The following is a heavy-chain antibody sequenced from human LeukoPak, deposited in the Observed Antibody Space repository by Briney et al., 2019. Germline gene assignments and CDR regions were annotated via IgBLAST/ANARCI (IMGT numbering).Heavy chain of an antibody. D-gene: IGHD3-22*01. Sequence: SQTLSLTCTVSGGSISSGDYYWSWIRQPPGKGLEWIGYIYYSGSTYYNPSPKSRVTISVDTSKNQFSLKLSSVTAADTAVYYCARVTRQLDSRPYYFDYWGQGTLVTVSS. J-gene: IGHJ4*02. CDR1: GGSISSGDYY. V-gene: IGHV4-30-4*08. CDR3: ARVTRQLDSRPYYFDY. CDR2: IYYSGST.